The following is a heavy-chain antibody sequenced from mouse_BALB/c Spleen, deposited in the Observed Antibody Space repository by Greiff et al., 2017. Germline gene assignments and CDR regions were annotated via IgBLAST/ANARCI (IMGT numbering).Heavy chain of an antibody. J-gene: IGHJ3*01. D-gene: IGHD1-2*01. CDR1: GYTFTSYW. Sequence: QVQLQQPGAELVKPGASVKLSCKASGYTFTSYWMHWVKQRPGQGLEWIGEINPSNGRTNYNEKFKSKATLTVDKSSSTAYMQLSSLTSEDSAVYYCARGHYYGCVLRFAYWGQGTLVTVSA. CDR2: INPSNGRT. CDR3: ARGHYYGCVLRFAY. V-gene: IGHV1S81*02.